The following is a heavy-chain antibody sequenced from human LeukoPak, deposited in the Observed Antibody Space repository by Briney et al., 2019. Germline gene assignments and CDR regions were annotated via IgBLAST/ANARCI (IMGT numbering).Heavy chain of an antibody. CDR1: GFTFSSYG. J-gene: IGHJ4*02. V-gene: IGHV3-30*02. Sequence: GGSLRLSCAVSGFTFSSYGMHWVRQAPGKGLEWVAYIRYDGSNKYYADSVKGRFTISRDNSKNTLYLQMNTLRAEDTAVYYCAKRPYCSSTSCYLRDYWGQGTLVTVSS. CDR2: IRYDGSNK. CDR3: AKRPYCSSTSCYLRDY. D-gene: IGHD2-2*01.